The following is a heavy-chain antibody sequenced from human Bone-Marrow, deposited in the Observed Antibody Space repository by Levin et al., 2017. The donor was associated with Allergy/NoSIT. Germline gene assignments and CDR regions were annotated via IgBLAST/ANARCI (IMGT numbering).Heavy chain of an antibody. Sequence: SSETLSLTCTVSGGSISSSSYYWGWIRQPPGKGLEWIGTMYYGGSTYYNPSLKSRVTISVDTSKKQFSLRLSSVTAADTAGYYCARHKEELLTGVWRRYYYYMDVWGKGTTVTVSS. CDR2: MYYGGST. D-gene: IGHD3-9*01. J-gene: IGHJ6*03. CDR1: GGSISSSSYY. CDR3: ARHKEELLTGVWRRYYYYMDV. V-gene: IGHV4-39*01.